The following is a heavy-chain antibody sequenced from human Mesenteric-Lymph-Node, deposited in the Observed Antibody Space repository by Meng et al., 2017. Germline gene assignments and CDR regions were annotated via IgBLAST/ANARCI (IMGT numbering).Heavy chain of an antibody. D-gene: IGHD6-13*01. CDR2: IYYSGRT. V-gene: IGHV4-39*01. CDR1: GGPINSSSYY. CDR3: ARPIAAAGWFDP. Sequence: LQLQEPGPGLVTPSEPLSPTCIVSGGPINSSSYYWGWIRQPPGKGLEWIGSIYYSGRTYYNPSLKSRVTISVDTSKNQFSLKLSSVTAADTAVYYCARPIAAAGWFDPWGQGTLVTVSS. J-gene: IGHJ5*02.